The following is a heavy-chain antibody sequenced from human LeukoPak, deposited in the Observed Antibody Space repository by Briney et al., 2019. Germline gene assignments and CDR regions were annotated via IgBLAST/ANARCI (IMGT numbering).Heavy chain of an antibody. D-gene: IGHD3-3*01. CDR1: GGSISSYY. J-gene: IGHJ5*02. V-gene: IGHV4-59*12. CDR3: ARDGRHRDFWSGYPPPQWFDP. Sequence: SETLSLTCSVSGGSISSYYWTWIRQPPGKGLEWIGYIFFSGSTNYNPSLKSRVTISVDTSKNQFSLKLSSVTAADTAVYYCARDGRHRDFWSGYPPPQWFDPWGQGTLVTVSS. CDR2: IFFSGST.